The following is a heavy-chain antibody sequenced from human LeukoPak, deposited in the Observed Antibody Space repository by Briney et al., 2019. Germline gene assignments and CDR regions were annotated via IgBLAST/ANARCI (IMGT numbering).Heavy chain of an antibody. CDR2: MNPNSGNT. CDR3: ARGLKSLPDY. Sequence: ASVKVSCKASGYTFTTYHINWVRRATGQGLEWMGWMNPNSGNTGYAQKFQGRVTITRNTSISTAYMELSSLRSEDTAVYYCARGLKSLPDYWGQGTLVTVSS. J-gene: IGHJ4*02. D-gene: IGHD2-15*01. CDR1: GYTFTTYH. V-gene: IGHV1-8*03.